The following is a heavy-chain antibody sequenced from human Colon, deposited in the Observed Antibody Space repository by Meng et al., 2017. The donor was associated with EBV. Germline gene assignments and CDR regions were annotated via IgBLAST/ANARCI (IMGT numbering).Heavy chain of an antibody. D-gene: IGHD6-19*01. CDR1: GGSVSSGGYY. Sequence: QVQLHSSGPVLVSPSLTLSLTCTVSGGSVSSGGYYWTWIRQHPGKGLDWFGHIYYSGSTFYNPSLKRRVIISIDTSKNQFSLNLRSVTAADTAVYYCARVSSGWDYFDYWGQGTLVTVSS. CDR3: ARVSSGWDYFDY. V-gene: IGHV4-31*03. CDR2: IYYSGST. J-gene: IGHJ4*02.